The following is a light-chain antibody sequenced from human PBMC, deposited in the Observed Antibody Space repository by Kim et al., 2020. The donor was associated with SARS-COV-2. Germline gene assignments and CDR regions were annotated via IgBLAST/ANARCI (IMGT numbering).Light chain of an antibody. J-gene: IGKJ4*01. CDR3: QQSYT. CDR1: QGMSSR. Sequence: IQLTQSPSSLSASVGDRVTITFRASQGMSSRLAWYQQKPGKAPKLLIYPASTLQSGVPSRFSGSASGTDFTLTITSLQPEDFATYYCQQSYTFGGGTKVDIK. V-gene: IGKV1-9*01. CDR2: PAS.